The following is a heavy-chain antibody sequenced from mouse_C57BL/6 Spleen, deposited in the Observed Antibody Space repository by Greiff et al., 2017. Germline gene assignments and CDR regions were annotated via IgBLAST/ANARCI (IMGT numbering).Heavy chain of an antibody. D-gene: IGHD3-3*01. V-gene: IGHV1-54*01. Sequence: VQLQQSGAELVRPGTSVLVSCKASGYAFTNSLIEWVKQRPGRGLARIGVINPGRGGTNYNVKVTGQATLTADKSSSTAYMQLSSLTSEDSAVYFCARGTGARDDRGQGTSVTASS. CDR1: GYAFTNSL. CDR3: ARGTGARDD. J-gene: IGHJ4*01. CDR2: INPGRGGT.